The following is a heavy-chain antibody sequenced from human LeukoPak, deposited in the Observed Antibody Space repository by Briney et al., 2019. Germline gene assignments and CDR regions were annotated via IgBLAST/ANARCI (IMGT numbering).Heavy chain of an antibody. V-gene: IGHV1-3*01. D-gene: IGHD1-1*01. CDR2: INAGNGNT. J-gene: IGHJ4*02. CDR1: GYTFTSYA. CDR3: ATDRTTPFDY. Sequence: ASVKVSCKASGYTFTSYAMHWVRQAPGQRLEWMGWINAGNGNTKYSQKFQGRVTMTEDTSTDTAYMELSSLRSEDTAVYYCATDRTTPFDYWGQGTLVTVSS.